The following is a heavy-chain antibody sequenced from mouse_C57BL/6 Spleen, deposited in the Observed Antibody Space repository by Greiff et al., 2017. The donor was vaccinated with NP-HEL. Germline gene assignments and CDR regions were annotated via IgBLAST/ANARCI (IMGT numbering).Heavy chain of an antibody. Sequence: QVQLQQSGAELVRPGASVTLSCKASGYTFTDYEMHWVKQTPVHGLEWIGAIDPETGGTAYNQKFKGKAILTADKSSSTAYRELRSLTSEDSAVYYCTRSSYYRYFDVWGTGTTVTVSS. CDR3: TRSSYYRYFDV. D-gene: IGHD2-12*01. V-gene: IGHV1-15*01. CDR1: GYTFTDYE. J-gene: IGHJ1*03. CDR2: IDPETGGT.